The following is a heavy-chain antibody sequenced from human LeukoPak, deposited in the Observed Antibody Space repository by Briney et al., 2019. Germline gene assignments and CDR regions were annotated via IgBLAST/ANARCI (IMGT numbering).Heavy chain of an antibody. J-gene: IGHJ4*02. Sequence: ASVKVSCKASGYTFTSYYMHCVRQAPGQGLEWMGIINPSGGSTSYAQKFQGRVTMTRDMSTSTVYMELRSLRSEDTDVYYCARELTYYDSSGRFDYWGQGTLVTVSS. V-gene: IGHV1-46*01. CDR2: INPSGGST. CDR3: ARELTYYDSSGRFDY. D-gene: IGHD3-22*01. CDR1: GYTFTSYY.